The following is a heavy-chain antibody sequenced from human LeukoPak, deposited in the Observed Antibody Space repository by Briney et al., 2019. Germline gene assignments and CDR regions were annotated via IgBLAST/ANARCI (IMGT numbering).Heavy chain of an antibody. D-gene: IGHD2-2*01. V-gene: IGHV3-74*01. CDR2: INSDGGST. CDR3: ARGLPSTSCYGCPLYYYGMDV. CDR1: GFTFSSYW. Sequence: GGSLRLSCAASGFTFSSYWMHWVRQAPGKGLVWVSRINSDGGSTSYADSVKGRFTISRDNAKNTLCLQMNSLRAEDTAVYYCARGLPSTSCYGCPLYYYGMDVWGKGTTVTVSS. J-gene: IGHJ6*04.